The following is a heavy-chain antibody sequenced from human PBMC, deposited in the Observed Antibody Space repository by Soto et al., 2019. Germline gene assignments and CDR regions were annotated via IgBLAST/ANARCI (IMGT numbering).Heavy chain of an antibody. D-gene: IGHD3-10*02. J-gene: IGHJ4*02. CDR3: AREVHVHTPAFVY. V-gene: IGHV1-69*19. CDR2: ISTMFGAA. Sequence: QVQLVQSGAEMKKPGSSVKVSCQSSGGTFNTYAMNWVRQAPGQGPEWMGDISTMFGAANYAPKFQGRVTITADESTGTSYMQLSSLTSEDTARDFCAREVHVHTPAFVYWGQGTLVTVSS. CDR1: GGTFNTYA.